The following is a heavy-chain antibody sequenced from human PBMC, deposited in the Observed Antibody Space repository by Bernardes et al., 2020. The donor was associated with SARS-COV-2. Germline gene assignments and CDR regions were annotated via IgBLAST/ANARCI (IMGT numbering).Heavy chain of an antibody. CDR2: INTDGTNI. V-gene: IGHV3-74*01. J-gene: IGHJ4*02. CDR1: GFSFSTYW. CDR3: ANNGYSYGYSLW. Sequence: GGSLRLSCAASGFSFSTYWMHWVRQVPGKGLVWVSRINTDGTNIRYADSVKGRFTISRDNAKNTVYLQMNSLRADDTAVYYCANNGYSYGYSLWWGQGTLVTVSS. D-gene: IGHD5-18*01.